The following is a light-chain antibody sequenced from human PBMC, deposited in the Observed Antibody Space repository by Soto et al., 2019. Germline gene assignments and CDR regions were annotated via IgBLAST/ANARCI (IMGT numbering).Light chain of an antibody. CDR2: GAS. V-gene: IGKV3-20*01. J-gene: IGKJ1*01. CDR1: QSVSSSY. CDR3: QQYGSSPWT. Sequence: EIVLTQSPGTLSLSPGESATLSCRASQSVSSSYLAWYQQKPGQAPRLLIYGASSRATGIPDRFRGSGSGTDCTLTISRLEPEDFAVYYCQQYGSSPWTFGQGTKVE.